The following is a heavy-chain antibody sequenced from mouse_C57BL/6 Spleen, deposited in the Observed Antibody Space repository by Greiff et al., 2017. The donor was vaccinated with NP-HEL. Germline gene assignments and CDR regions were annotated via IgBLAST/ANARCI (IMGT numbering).Heavy chain of an antibody. Sequence: EVKVVESEGGLVQPGSSMKLSCTASGFTFSDYYMAWVRQVPEKGLEWVANINYDGSSTYYLDSLKSRFIISRDNAKNILYLQMSSLKSEDTATYYCARGMVTTEAMDYWGQGTSVTVSS. V-gene: IGHV5-16*01. J-gene: IGHJ4*01. CDR1: GFTFSDYY. D-gene: IGHD2-2*01. CDR3: ARGMVTTEAMDY. CDR2: INYDGSST.